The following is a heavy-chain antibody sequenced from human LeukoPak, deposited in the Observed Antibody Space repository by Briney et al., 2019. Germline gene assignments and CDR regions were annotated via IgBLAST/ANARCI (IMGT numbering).Heavy chain of an antibody. V-gene: IGHV4-4*07. CDR3: ARDTEQLVSYYYYYYMDV. D-gene: IGHD6-6*01. J-gene: IGHJ6*03. CDR2: IYTSGSP. Sequence: SETLSLTCTVSGGSISSYYWSWIRQPAGKGLECIWLIYTSGSPNYNPPLKTRVTLSVDTPKNQFSLKLSSVTAADTAVYYCARDTEQLVSYYYYYYMDVWGKGTTVTVSS. CDR1: GGSISSYY.